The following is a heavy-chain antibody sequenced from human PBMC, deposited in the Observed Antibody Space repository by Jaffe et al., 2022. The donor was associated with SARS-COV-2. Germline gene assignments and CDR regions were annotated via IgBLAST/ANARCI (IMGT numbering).Heavy chain of an antibody. J-gene: IGHJ4*02. CDR1: GFTFSNAW. CDR2: IKSKTDGGTT. V-gene: IGHV3-15*01. Sequence: EVQLVESGGGLVKPGGSLRLSCAASGFTFSNAWMSWVRQAPGKGLEWVGRIKSKTDGGTTDYAAPVKGRFTISRDDSKNTLYLQMNSLKTEDTAVYYCTTDPEVGATIVRNYWGQGTLVTVSS. CDR3: TTDPEVGATIVRNY. D-gene: IGHD1-26*01.